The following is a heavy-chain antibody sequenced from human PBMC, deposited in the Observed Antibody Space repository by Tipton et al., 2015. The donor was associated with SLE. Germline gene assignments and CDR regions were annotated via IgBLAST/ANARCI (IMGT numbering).Heavy chain of an antibody. Sequence: SLRLSCAASGFTFSSFAMHWVLGKGLDWVAVIWYDGSYKYYGDSVKGRFTISRDNSKNTLYLQMNSLRAEDTALYYCARALVSDYGDYGYYFDYWGQGTLVTVSS. CDR3: ARALVSDYGDYGYYFDY. CDR1: GFTFSSFA. V-gene: IGHV3-33*01. D-gene: IGHD4-17*01. J-gene: IGHJ4*02. CDR2: IWYDGSYK.